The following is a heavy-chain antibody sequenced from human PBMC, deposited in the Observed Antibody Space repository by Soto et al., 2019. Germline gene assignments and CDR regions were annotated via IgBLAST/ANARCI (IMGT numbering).Heavy chain of an antibody. V-gene: IGHV1-18*01. CDR3: ARGGYYDSRGSRDYHYYGMDV. Sequence: QAQLVQSGAEVKKPGASVRVSCRASGYTFSSYAISWVRQAPGQGLEWLGWISPYNDDTKYAQKLQGRVFMTTDTPTKTAHLDLRSLRSDDTAVYYCARGGYYDSRGSRDYHYYGMDVWGQGTTVTVSS. J-gene: IGHJ6*02. CDR1: GYTFSSYA. D-gene: IGHD3-22*01. CDR2: ISPYNDDT.